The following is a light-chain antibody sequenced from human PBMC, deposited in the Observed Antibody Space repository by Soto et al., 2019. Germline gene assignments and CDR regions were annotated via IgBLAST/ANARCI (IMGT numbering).Light chain of an antibody. CDR3: RQYGFSLRT. V-gene: IGKV3-20*01. CDR2: GAS. J-gene: IGKJ1*01. Sequence: EIVLTQSPGTLSLSPGERATLSCRASQSVSDNYLAWYQRKPGQAPRLLIYGASNRASGIPDRFSGSGSGTDFTLTISRLEPEDFAVYYCRQYGFSLRTFGQGSKVEV. CDR1: QSVSDNY.